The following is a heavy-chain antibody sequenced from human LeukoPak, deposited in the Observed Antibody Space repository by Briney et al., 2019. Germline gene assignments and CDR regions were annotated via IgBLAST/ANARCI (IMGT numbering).Heavy chain of an antibody. CDR3: ARDAAIFDSSGYYFLW. CDR1: GGTFSRSG. Sequence: PVKVSCKASGGTFSRSGISWVRQAPGQGLEWVGGITPMFGTANYAQKFQGRVTITADESTSTAYLELTSLRSEDTAIYYCARDAAIFDSSGYYFLWWGQGALVTVSS. J-gene: IGHJ4*02. CDR2: ITPMFGTA. V-gene: IGHV1-69*13. D-gene: IGHD3-22*01.